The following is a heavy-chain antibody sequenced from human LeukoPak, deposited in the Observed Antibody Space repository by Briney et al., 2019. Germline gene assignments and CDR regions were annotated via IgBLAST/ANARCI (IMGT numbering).Heavy chain of an antibody. J-gene: IGHJ4*02. CDR1: GGSISSGGYY. D-gene: IGHD3-10*01. CDR3: ARGSLYYFDY. CDR2: IYYSGST. Sequence: SQTLSLTCTVSGGSISSGGYYWSWIRQPPGKGLEWIGYIYYSGSTNYNPSLKSRVTISVDTSKNQFSLKLSSVTAADTAVYYCARGSLYYFDYWGQGTLVTVSS. V-gene: IGHV4-61*08.